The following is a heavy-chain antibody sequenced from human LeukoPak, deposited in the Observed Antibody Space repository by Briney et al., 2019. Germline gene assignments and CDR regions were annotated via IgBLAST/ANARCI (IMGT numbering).Heavy chain of an antibody. Sequence: SQTLSLTCTVSGGSISSGSYYCSWIRQPAGKGLEWIGRIYTSWSTNYNASLKSRVTISVDTSKNQFSLKLSSVTAADTAEYYCARDRIIRTFGGGYSYGPYYYMDVWGKGTTVTVSS. V-gene: IGHV4-61*02. CDR2: IYTSWST. J-gene: IGHJ6*03. D-gene: IGHD5-18*01. CDR3: ARDRIIRTFGGGYSYGPYYYMDV. CDR1: GGSISSGSYY.